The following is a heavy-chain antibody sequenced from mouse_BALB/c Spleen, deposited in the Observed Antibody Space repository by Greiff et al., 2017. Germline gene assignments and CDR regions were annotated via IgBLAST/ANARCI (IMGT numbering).Heavy chain of an antibody. CDR3: ARRLANWDVGAMDY. CDR1: GFTFSSCA. D-gene: IGHD4-1*01. V-gene: IGHV5-9-3*01. J-gene: IGHJ4*01. CDR2: ISSGGSYT. Sequence: EVLLVESGGGLVKPGGSLKLSCAASGFTFSSCAMSWVRQTPGKRLEWVATISSGGSYTYYPDSVKGRFTISRDNAKNTLYLQMSSLRSEDTAMYYCARRLANWDVGAMDYWGQGTPVTVSS.